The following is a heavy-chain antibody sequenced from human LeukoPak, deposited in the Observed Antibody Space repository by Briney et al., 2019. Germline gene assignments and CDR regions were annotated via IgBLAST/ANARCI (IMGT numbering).Heavy chain of an antibody. CDR3: ARPRIAAAITPFGY. D-gene: IGHD6-13*01. J-gene: IGHJ4*02. V-gene: IGHV4-39*01. CDR1: GFTFSSYA. CDR2: IYYSGST. Sequence: PGGSLRLSCAASGFTFSSYAMSWVRQAPGKGLEWIGSIYYSGSTYYNPSLKSRVTISVDTSKNQFSLKLSSVTAADTAVYYCARPRIAAAITPFGYWGQGTLVTVSS.